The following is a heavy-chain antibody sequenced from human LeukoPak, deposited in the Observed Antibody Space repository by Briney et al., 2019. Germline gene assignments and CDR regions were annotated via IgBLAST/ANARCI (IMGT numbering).Heavy chain of an antibody. D-gene: IGHD3-10*01. J-gene: IGHJ4*02. CDR1: GFTFSNYD. CDR2: VSHDGSKK. V-gene: IGHV3-30*18. Sequence: GGSLRLSCAVSGFTFSNYDMHWVRQAPGKGLEWVAVVSHDGSKKEYLNSVKGRFTIPRDNSKNTLYRQMNSLRAEDTATYYCAKHYMGPYDNRGLDYWGQGSLVTVSS. CDR3: AKHYMGPYDNRGLDY.